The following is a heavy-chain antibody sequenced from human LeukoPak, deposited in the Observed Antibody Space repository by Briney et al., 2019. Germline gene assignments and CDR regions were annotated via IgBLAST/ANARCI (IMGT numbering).Heavy chain of an antibody. CDR3: ARGSMATHDY. CDR2: INQDGSEK. D-gene: IGHD5-24*01. Sequence: PGGSLRLSCAASKFTFSNYWMTWIRQAPGKGLEWVANINQDGSEKYYVDSVKGRFTISRDNDKNSLYLQMNSLGAEDTAVYYCARGSMATHDYWGQGTLVTVSS. J-gene: IGHJ4*02. V-gene: IGHV3-7*01. CDR1: KFTFSNYW.